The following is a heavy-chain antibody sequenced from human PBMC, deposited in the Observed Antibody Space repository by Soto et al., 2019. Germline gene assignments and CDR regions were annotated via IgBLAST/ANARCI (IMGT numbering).Heavy chain of an antibody. CDR3: SRDVDFGEEDV. V-gene: IGHV4-61*01. CDR2: IYFSGRT. Sequence: SETLSLTCTVSGGSVSGGSYYWNWIRQPPGKGLEWIGYIYFSGRTNYNPSLKSRVTISIDTSKNQFSLKLTSATAADMAVYYCSRDVDFGEEDVWGQGTLVTVSS. D-gene: IGHD4-17*01. CDR1: GGSVSGGSYY. J-gene: IGHJ4*02.